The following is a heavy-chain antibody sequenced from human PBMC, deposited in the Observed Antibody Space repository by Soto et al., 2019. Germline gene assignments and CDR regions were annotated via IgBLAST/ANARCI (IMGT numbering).Heavy chain of an antibody. CDR3: AKERASMIKWGWYFDY. CDR1: GFTFNSYA. Sequence: EVQLLESGGGLVQPGGSLSLSCAASGFTFNSYAITWVREAPGKGLEWVSAISATGGTTYYADSVKGRFTIAGDNPKSTLYLQISSLGAEDTAVYYCAKERASMIKWGWYFDYWGQGTLVTVSS. D-gene: IGHD3-16*01. J-gene: IGHJ4*02. V-gene: IGHV3-23*01. CDR2: ISATGGTT.